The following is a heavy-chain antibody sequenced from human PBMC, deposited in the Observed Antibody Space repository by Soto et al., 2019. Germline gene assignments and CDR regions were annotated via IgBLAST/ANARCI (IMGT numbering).Heavy chain of an antibody. CDR1: GGSFSGYY. CDR2: INHSGST. J-gene: IGHJ5*02. D-gene: IGHD1-26*01. Sequence: PSQTLSLTCAVYGGSFSGYYWSWIRQPPGKGLEWIGEINHSGSTNYNPSLKSRVTISVDTSKHQFSLKLSSVTAADTAVYYGAAGLPRKVGINWVDPWGQGTLVT. CDR3: AAGLPRKVGINWVDP. V-gene: IGHV4-34*01.